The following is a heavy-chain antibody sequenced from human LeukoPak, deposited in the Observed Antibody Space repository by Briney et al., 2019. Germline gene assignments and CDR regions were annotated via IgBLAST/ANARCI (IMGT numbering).Heavy chain of an antibody. J-gene: IGHJ4*02. CDR2: IYYSGST. CDR1: GGSIRSYY. Sequence: SETLSLTCTVSGGSIRSYYWSWIRQSPGKGLEWIGYIYYSGSTNYNPSLKSRVTISVDTSKNQFSLKLSSVTAADTAVYYCARAFSPYYFDYWGQGTLVTVSS. CDR3: ARAFSPYYFDY. V-gene: IGHV4-59*12.